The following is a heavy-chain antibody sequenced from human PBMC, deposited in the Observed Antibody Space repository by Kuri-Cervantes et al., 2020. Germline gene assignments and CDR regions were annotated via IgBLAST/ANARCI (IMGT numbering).Heavy chain of an antibody. V-gene: IGHV3-23*01. J-gene: IGHJ6*03. CDR3: TKDYSSSYYYMDV. D-gene: IGHD6-6*01. Sequence: GGSLRLSCEGSGFTFISCVMHWVRQAPGKGLEWVSSIDGSGKLIYYADSVKGRFTISRDNSKNTLYLQMNSLRAEDTALYYCTKDYSSSYYYMDVWGKGTTVTVSS. CDR1: GFTFISCV. CDR2: IDGSGKLI.